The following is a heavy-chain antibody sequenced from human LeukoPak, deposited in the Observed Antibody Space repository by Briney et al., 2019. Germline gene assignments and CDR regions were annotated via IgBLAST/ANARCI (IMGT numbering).Heavy chain of an antibody. D-gene: IGHD4-11*01. CDR3: ARGGTVTSYRPFDY. CDR1: GGSISSGGYY. Sequence: SETLSLTCTVSGGSISSGGYYWSWIRQPPGKGLEWIGEINHSGSTNYNPSLKSRVTISVDTSKNQFSLKLSSVTAADTAVYYCARGGTVTSYRPFDYWGQGTLVTVSS. J-gene: IGHJ4*02. CDR2: INHSGST. V-gene: IGHV4-39*07.